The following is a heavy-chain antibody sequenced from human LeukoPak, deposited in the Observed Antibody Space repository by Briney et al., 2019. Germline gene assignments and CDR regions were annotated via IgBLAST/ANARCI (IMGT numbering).Heavy chain of an antibody. CDR2: INAGNGNT. J-gene: IGHJ5*02. CDR3: ARDAAPQLVPYNWFDP. V-gene: IGHV1-3*01. D-gene: IGHD6-13*01. Sequence: ASVKVSCKASGYTFTSYAMHWVRQAPGQRLEWMGWINAGNGNTKYSQEFQGRVTITRDTSTSTAYMELRSLRSDDTAVYYCARDAAPQLVPYNWFDPWGQGTLVTVSS. CDR1: GYTFTSYA.